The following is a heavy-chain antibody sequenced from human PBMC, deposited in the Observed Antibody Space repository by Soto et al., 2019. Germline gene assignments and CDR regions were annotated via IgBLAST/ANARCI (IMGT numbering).Heavy chain of an antibody. Sequence: SETLSLTFTVSAGSISSNIYHWAWIRQPPGKGLEWIGRIYNSGRTYYNASLKSRVSISIDTSKNQFSLKLTSVTAADTAVYYCARHPVYATGWQIDYWGQGALVTVSS. D-gene: IGHD2-2*01. V-gene: IGHV4-39*01. J-gene: IGHJ4*02. CDR2: IYNSGRT. CDR3: ARHPVYATGWQIDY. CDR1: AGSISSNIYH.